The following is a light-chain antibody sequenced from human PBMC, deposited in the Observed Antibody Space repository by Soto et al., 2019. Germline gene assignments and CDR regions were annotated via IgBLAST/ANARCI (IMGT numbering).Light chain of an antibody. J-gene: IGKJ5*01. V-gene: IGKV1-39*01. CDR1: QSISRF. CDR3: QQRFSNPPT. CDR2: TAS. Sequence: DIQMTQSPASLSASVGHRVTITCSAGQSISRFLNWYQQKPWKAPDLLIYTASTLQSGVPSRFSGSGSGTDFTLAISSLQHEDFGSYYCQQRFSNPPTFGQGTRLEIK.